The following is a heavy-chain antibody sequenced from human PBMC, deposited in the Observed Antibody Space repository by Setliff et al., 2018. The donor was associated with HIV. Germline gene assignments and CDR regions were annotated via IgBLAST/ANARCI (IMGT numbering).Heavy chain of an antibody. CDR1: GVSVSGYY. CDR3: AKDRSNWNYGKNYTDV. CDR2: IDHSGST. D-gene: IGHD1-7*01. V-gene: IGHV4-34*01. J-gene: IGHJ6*03. Sequence: PAETLSLTCAVHGVSVSGYYWSWMRQPPGKGLEWSGEIDHSGSTNYNPSLKSRVTISVYTSKTQFSLKLSSVTAADTVVYYCAKDRSNWNYGKNYTDVWGKGTTVTVSS.